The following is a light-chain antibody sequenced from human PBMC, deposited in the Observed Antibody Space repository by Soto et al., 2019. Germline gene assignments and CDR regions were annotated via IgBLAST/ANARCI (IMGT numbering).Light chain of an antibody. V-gene: IGKV3-15*01. CDR2: GAS. CDR1: QSLSSH. Sequence: EIVMTQSPATLSVSPGERVTLSCRASQSLSSHLAWYQQKVGQPPRLLIYGASTRATGIPARFSGSGSGTEFTLTISSLQSEDVLVYYCQQYNNWPPLTFGGGTKVEIK. J-gene: IGKJ4*01. CDR3: QQYNNWPPLT.